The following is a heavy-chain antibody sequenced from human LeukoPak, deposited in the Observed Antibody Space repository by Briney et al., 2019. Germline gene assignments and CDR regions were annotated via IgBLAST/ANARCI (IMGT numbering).Heavy chain of an antibody. V-gene: IGHV3-30*02. CDR3: AKGYSGLDY. CDR2: IRYDGNNK. D-gene: IGHD3-10*01. J-gene: IGHJ4*02. Sequence: PGGSLRLSCAASGFTFSSYGMHWVRQAPGKGLEWVAFIRYDGNNKYYADSVKGRFTISRDNSKNTLYLQMNSLRAEGTAVYYCAKGYSGLDYWGQGTLVTVSS. CDR1: GFTFSSYG.